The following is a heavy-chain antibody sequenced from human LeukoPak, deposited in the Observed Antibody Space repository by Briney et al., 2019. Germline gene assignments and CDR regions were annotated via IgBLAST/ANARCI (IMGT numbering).Heavy chain of an antibody. J-gene: IGHJ5*02. CDR1: GYTFTSYA. V-gene: IGHV7-4-1*02. CDR2: INTNTGNP. Sequence: GASVKVSCKASGYTFTSYAMNWVRQAPGQGLEWMGWINTNTGNPTYAQGFTGRFVFSLDTSVSTAYLQISSLKAEDTAVYYCARDYDFWSGYYGNWFDPWGRGTLVTVSS. CDR3: ARDYDFWSGYYGNWFDP. D-gene: IGHD3-3*01.